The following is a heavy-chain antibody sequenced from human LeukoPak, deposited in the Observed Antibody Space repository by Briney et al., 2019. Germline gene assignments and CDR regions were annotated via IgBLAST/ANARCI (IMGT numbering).Heavy chain of an antibody. CDR1: GFTFSSYS. CDR3: ARVFSLYGSGNYYLDY. V-gene: IGHV3-21*01. Sequence: GGSLRLSCAASGFTFSSYSMNWVRQAPGKGLEWVSSISSSSSYIYYADSVKGRFTISRDNAKNSLYLQMNSLRAEDTAVYYCARVFSLYGSGNYYLDYWGQGTLVTVSS. D-gene: IGHD3-10*01. CDR2: ISSSSSYI. J-gene: IGHJ4*02.